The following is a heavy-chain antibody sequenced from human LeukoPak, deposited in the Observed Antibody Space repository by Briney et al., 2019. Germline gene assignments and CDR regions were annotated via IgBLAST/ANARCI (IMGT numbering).Heavy chain of an antibody. CDR1: GYTFTSYD. CDR2: MNPNSGNT. Sequence: ASVKVSCKASGYTFTSYDINWVRQATGQGLEWMGWMNPNSGNTGYAQKFQGRVTMTRNTSISTAYMELSSLRSEDTAVYYCARLGIGSSFDYYYYCMDVWGKGTTVTVSS. J-gene: IGHJ6*03. CDR3: ARLGIGSSFDYYYYCMDV. V-gene: IGHV1-8*01. D-gene: IGHD6-13*01.